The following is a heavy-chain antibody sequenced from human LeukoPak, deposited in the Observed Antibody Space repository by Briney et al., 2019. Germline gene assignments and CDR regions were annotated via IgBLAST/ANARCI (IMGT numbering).Heavy chain of an antibody. CDR3: ARDSFSTR. CDR2: INNNGVST. D-gene: IGHD2-2*01. J-gene: IGHJ4*02. V-gene: IGHV3-23*01. CDR1: GFTFSSDS. Sequence: PGGSLRLSCAASGFTFSSDSMTWVRQAPGKGLEWVSTINNNGVSTFYADPVRGRFTISRDNSKNTLYLHMNSLSAEVTAVYYCARDSFSTRWGQGTLVTVSS.